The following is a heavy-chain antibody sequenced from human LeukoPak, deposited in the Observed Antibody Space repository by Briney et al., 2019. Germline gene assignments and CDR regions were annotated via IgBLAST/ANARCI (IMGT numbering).Heavy chain of an antibody. Sequence: VASVKVSCKASGYTFTGYYMHWVRQAPGRGLEWMGWIHPKTGDTNYVEKFQGRVTMTRDTSINTVYMDLSLTSGDTAVYYCAKFDQDWGTFDYWGQGTVVTVSS. J-gene: IGHJ4*02. CDR2: IHPKTGDT. V-gene: IGHV1-2*02. D-gene: IGHD7-27*01. CDR1: GYTFTGYY. CDR3: AKFDQDWGTFDY.